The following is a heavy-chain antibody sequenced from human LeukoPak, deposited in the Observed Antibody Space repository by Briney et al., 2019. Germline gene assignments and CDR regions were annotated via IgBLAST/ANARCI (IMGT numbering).Heavy chain of an antibody. V-gene: IGHV3-23*01. CDR3: ARELFDFDY. J-gene: IGHJ4*02. Sequence: GGPLRLPCAPSGFTFDNFAMTWVRQAPGKGLEWVSEITGSGGSTYYADSVKGRFTVSRDNSKNTLYLQMNSLRAEDTAIYYCARELFDFDYWGQGTLVTVSS. CDR2: ITGSGGST. CDR1: GFTFDNFA. D-gene: IGHD3-10*01.